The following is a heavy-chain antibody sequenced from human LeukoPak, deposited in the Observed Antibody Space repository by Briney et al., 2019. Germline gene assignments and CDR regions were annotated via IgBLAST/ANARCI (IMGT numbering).Heavy chain of an antibody. CDR3: ATSPWIQRIPGNYYYMDV. CDR1: GGTFSSYA. CDR2: IIPIFGTA. Sequence: SVKVSCKASGGTFSSYAISWVRQAPGQGLEWMGGIIPIFGTANYAQKFQGRVTITTDESTSTAYMELSSLRSEDTAVYYCATSPWIQRIPGNYYYMDVWGKGTTVTVSS. V-gene: IGHV1-69*05. J-gene: IGHJ6*03. D-gene: IGHD5-18*01.